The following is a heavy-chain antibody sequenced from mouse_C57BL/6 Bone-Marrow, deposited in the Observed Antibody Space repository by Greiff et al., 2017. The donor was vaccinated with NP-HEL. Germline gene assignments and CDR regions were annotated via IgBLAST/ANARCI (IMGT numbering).Heavy chain of an antibody. CDR3: ARSNWDPYWYFDV. CDR1: GYSITSDY. Sequence: EVKVVESGPGLAKPSQTLSLTCSVTGYSITSDYWNWIRKFPGNKLEYMGYISYSGSTYYNPSLKSRISITRDTSKNQYYLQLNSVTTEDTATYYCARSNWDPYWYFDVWGTGTTVTVSS. D-gene: IGHD4-1*01. CDR2: ISYSGST. J-gene: IGHJ1*03. V-gene: IGHV3-8*01.